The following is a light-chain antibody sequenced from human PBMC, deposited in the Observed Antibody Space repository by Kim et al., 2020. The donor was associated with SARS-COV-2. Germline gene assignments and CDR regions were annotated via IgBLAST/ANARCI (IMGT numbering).Light chain of an antibody. J-gene: IGKJ1*01. CDR3: QQYDSSLWS. CDR2: GTS. V-gene: IGKV3-20*01. CDR1: QIVTSVY. Sequence: EIVLTQSPGTLSLSPGDTATLSCRASQIVTSVYLAWYQQKPGQAPKLLIYGTSNRAPGIPDRFSGSGSGTDFTLIISRLAPEDFAVYYCQQYDSSLWSFGQGTKVDIK.